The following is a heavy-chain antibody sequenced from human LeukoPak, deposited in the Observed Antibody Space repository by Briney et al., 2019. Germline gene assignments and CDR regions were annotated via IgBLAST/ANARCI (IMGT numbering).Heavy chain of an antibody. CDR2: ISGSDGST. V-gene: IGHV3-23*01. J-gene: IGHJ4*02. CDR3: AKAYHPEYYDFWSGYYIPLDY. CDR1: GFTFSSYA. Sequence: GGSLRLSCAASGFTFSSYAMSWVRQAPGKGLEWVSAISGSDGSTYYADSVKGRFTISRDNSKNTLYLQMNSLRAEDTAVYYCAKAYHPEYYDFWSGYYIPLDYWGQGTLVTVSS. D-gene: IGHD3-3*01.